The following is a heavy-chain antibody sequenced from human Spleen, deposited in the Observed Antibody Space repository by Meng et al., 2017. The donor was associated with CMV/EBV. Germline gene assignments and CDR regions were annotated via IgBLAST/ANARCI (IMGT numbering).Heavy chain of an antibody. V-gene: IGHV3-30*02. D-gene: IGHD3-3*01. CDR1: GFTFSSYG. CDR2: IRYDGSNK. CDR3: AKDPLEQPSYDFWSGSYYFDY. Sequence: GGSLRLSCAASGFTFSSYGMHWVRQAPGKGLEWVAFIRYDGSNKYYADSVKGRFTISRDNSKNTLYLQMNSLSAEDTAVYYCAKDPLEQPSYDFWSGSYYFDYWGQGTLVTVSS. J-gene: IGHJ4*02.